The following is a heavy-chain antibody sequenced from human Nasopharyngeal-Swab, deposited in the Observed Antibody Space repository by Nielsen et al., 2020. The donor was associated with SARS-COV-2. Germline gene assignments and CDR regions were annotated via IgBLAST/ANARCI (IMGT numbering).Heavy chain of an antibody. J-gene: IGHJ6*02. CDR1: GGSISSYY. V-gene: IGHV4-59*13. D-gene: IGHD6-6*01. CDR2: IYYSGST. CDR3: ARFSVLYGMDV. Sequence: SETLSLTCTVSGGSISSYYWSWIRQPPGKGLEWIGYIYYSGSTNYSPSLKSRVTISVDTSKNQFSLKLSSVTAADTAVYYCARFSVLYGMDVWGQGTTVTVSS.